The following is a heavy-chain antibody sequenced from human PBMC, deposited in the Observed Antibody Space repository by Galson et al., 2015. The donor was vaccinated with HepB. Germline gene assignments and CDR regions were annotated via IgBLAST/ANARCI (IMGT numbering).Heavy chain of an antibody. CDR2: INQDGRER. D-gene: IGHD3-10*01. CDR3: ARWGVQSDMDV. V-gene: IGHV3-7*01. J-gene: IGHJ6*02. Sequence: SLRLSCAASGFSFSYYWMNWVRQAPGKGLEWLANINQDGRERYYGDSVKGRFTISRDNAKNSVYLQVNSLRADDMAVYYCARWGVQSDMDVWGQGTTVTVSS. CDR1: GFSFSYYW.